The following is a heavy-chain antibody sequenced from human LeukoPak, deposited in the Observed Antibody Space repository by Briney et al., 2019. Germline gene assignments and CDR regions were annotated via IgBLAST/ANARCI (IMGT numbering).Heavy chain of an antibody. Sequence: GGSLRLSCAASGFTFSSYWMHWVRQAPGKGLVWVSRINSDGSSTSYADSVKGRFTISRDNAKNTLYLQMNSLRAEDTAVYHCARVGDGDYFLHYYYYMDVWGKGTTVTVSS. CDR3: ARVGDGDYFLHYYYYMDV. V-gene: IGHV3-74*01. CDR2: INSDGSST. CDR1: GFTFSSYW. J-gene: IGHJ6*03. D-gene: IGHD4-17*01.